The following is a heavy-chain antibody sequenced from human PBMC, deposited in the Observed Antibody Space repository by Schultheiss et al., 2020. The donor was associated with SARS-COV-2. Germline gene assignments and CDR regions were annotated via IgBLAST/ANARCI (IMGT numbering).Heavy chain of an antibody. CDR1: GFTFSSYA. CDR2: ISASGGST. D-gene: IGHD6-19*01. CDR3: AKDPYRLGSGWYEEDY. J-gene: IGHJ4*02. Sequence: GESLKISCAASGFTFSSYAMSWVRQAPGKGLEWVSAISASGGSTYYADSVKGRFTISRDNSKNTLYLQMNSLRAEDTAVYYCAKDPYRLGSGWYEEDYWGQGTLVTVSS. V-gene: IGHV3-23*01.